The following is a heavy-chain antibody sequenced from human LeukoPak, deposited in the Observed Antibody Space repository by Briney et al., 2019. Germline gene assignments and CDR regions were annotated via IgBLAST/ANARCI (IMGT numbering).Heavy chain of an antibody. Sequence: GGSLRLSCAASGFTFSSYAMSWVRQAPGKGLEWVAVISYDGSNKYYADSVKGRFTISRDNSKNTLYLQMNSLRAEDTAVYYCAKDEIVVVPAAPDYWDQGTLVTVSS. CDR2: ISYDGSNK. CDR1: GFTFSSYA. J-gene: IGHJ4*02. CDR3: AKDEIVVVPAAPDY. D-gene: IGHD2-2*01. V-gene: IGHV3-30*18.